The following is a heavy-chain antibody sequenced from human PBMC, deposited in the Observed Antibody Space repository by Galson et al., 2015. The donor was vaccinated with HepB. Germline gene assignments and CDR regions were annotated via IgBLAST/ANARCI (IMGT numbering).Heavy chain of an antibody. D-gene: IGHD3-16*01. CDR2: ISGSGGST. CDR3: AKDGAVDIWGPGTPKRVDY. CDR1: GFTFSSYA. Sequence: SLRLSCAASGFTFSSYAMSWVRQAPGKGLEWVSAISGSGGSTYYADSVKGRFTISRDNSKNTLYLQMNSLRAEDTAVYYCAKDGAVDIWGPGTPKRVDYWGQGTLVTVSS. V-gene: IGHV3-23*01. J-gene: IGHJ4*02.